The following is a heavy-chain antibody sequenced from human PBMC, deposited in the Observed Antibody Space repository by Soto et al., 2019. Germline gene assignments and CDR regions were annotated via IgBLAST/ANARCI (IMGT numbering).Heavy chain of an antibody. Sequence: GESLKISCQVSGYTFTIYWIGWVRQMPGKGLEWMGIIYPSDSDTRYSPSFQGQVTISADQSINTAYLQWNSLKASDTAMYYCVTTRDGTTFFPHWGQGTPVTVSS. V-gene: IGHV5-51*01. D-gene: IGHD1-7*01. CDR3: VTTRDGTTFFPH. CDR1: GYTFTIYW. J-gene: IGHJ4*02. CDR2: IYPSDSDT.